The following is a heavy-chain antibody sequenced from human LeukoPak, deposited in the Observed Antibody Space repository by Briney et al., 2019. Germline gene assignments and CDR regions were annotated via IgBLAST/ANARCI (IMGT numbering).Heavy chain of an antibody. CDR3: ARQEVRGILLFYYGMDV. V-gene: IGHV4-4*02. CDR2: IYHSGST. D-gene: IGHD3-10*01. CDR1: GFTFSSYW. J-gene: IGHJ6*02. Sequence: GSLRLSCAASGFTFSSYWMHWVRQPPGKGLEWIGEIYHSGSTNYNPSLKSRVTISVDKSKNQFSLKLSSVTAADTAVYYCARQEVRGILLFYYGMDVWGQGTTVTVSS.